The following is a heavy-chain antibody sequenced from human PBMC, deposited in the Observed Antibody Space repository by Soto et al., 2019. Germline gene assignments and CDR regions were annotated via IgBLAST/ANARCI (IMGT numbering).Heavy chain of an antibody. D-gene: IGHD1-26*01. CDR1: GFTFDDYT. CDR3: AKDMGLRRATNLLGYSGYYYYGMDV. CDR2: ISWDGGST. Sequence: GGSLRLSCAASGFTFDDYTMHWVRQAPGKGLEWVSLISWDGGSTYYADSVKGRFTISRDNSKNSLYLQMNSLRTEDTALYYCAKDMGLRRATNLLGYSGYYYYGMDVWGQGTTVTVSS. J-gene: IGHJ6*02. V-gene: IGHV3-43*01.